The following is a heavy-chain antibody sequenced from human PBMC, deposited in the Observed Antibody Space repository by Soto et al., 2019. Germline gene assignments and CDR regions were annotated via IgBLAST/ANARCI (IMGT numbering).Heavy chain of an antibody. D-gene: IGHD4-17*01. CDR1: GGSISSGGYS. CDR3: ARDSTYGDYVDY. Sequence: SETLSLTCAVSGGSISSGGYSWSWIRQPPGKGLEWIGYIYHSGSTYYNPSLKSRVTISVDRSKNQFSLKLSSVTAAVTAVYYCARDSTYGDYVDYWGQGTLVTVSS. V-gene: IGHV4-30-2*01. J-gene: IGHJ4*02. CDR2: IYHSGST.